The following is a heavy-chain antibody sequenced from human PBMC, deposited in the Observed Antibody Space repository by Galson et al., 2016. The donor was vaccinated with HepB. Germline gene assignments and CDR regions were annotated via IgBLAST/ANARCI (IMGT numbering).Heavy chain of an antibody. D-gene: IGHD3-10*01. Sequence: SLRLSCATSGFTFSSYGMHWVRQAPGKGLEWVAVIWFDGSNKWYGDSVKGRFTSSRDNSRNILYLQMNSLRAEDTAVYYCARARGVWGEGYYGMDVWGQGTTVTGSS. CDR2: IWFDGSNK. V-gene: IGHV3-33*01. CDR3: ARARGVWGEGYYGMDV. J-gene: IGHJ6*02. CDR1: GFTFSSYG.